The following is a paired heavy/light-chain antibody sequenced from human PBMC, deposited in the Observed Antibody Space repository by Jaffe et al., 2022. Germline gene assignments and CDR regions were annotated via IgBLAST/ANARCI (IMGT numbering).Light chain of an antibody. J-gene: IGLJ2*01. CDR3: QAWDSSTPVV. CDR1: KLGDKY. V-gene: IGLV3-1*01. CDR2: QDS. Sequence: SYELTQPPSVSVSPGQTASITCSGDKLGDKYACWYQQKPGQSPVLVIYQDSKRPSGIPERFSGSNSGNTATLTISGTQAMDEADYYCQAWDSSTPVVFGGGTKLTVL.
Heavy chain of an antibody. V-gene: IGHV4-34*01. CDR1: GGSFSGYY. D-gene: IGHD2-21*01. Sequence: QVQLQQWGAGLLKPSETLSLTCAVYGGSFSGYYWSWIRQPPGKGLEWIGEINHSGSTNYNPSLKSRVTISVDTSKNQFSLKLSSVTAADTAVYYCARGPPRSDLTVDSYYFDYWGQGTLVTVSS. CDR2: INHSGST. CDR3: ARGPPRSDLTVDSYYFDY. J-gene: IGHJ4*02.